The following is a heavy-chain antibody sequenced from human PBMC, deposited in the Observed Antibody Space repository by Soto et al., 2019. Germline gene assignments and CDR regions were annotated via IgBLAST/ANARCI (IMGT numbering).Heavy chain of an antibody. Sequence: ASVKVSCKASGYTFTSYNMHWVRQAPGQGLEWMGWISASGGSTNYAQKLQGRVTMTTDTSTSTAYMELRSLRSDDTAVYYCARDWTIFGVVTSDYWGQGTLVTVSS. D-gene: IGHD3-3*01. J-gene: IGHJ4*02. CDR1: GYTFTSYN. V-gene: IGHV1-18*04. CDR2: ISASGGST. CDR3: ARDWTIFGVVTSDY.